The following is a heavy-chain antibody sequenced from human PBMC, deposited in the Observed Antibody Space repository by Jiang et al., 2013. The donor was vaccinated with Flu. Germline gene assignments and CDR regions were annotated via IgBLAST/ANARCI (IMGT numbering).Heavy chain of an antibody. D-gene: IGHD3-10*01. CDR3: ATSRGYYDY. J-gene: IGHJ4*02. Sequence: ETLSLTCTVSGGSISSYYWSWIRQPPGKGLEWIGYIYYSGSTSYNPSLKSRVTISVDTSKNQFSLRLSSVIAADTAVYYCATSRGYYDYWGQGSLVTVSS. V-gene: IGHV4-59*01. CDR2: IYYSGST. CDR1: GGSISSYY.